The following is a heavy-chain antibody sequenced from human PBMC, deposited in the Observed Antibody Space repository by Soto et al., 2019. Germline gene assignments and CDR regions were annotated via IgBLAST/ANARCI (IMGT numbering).Heavy chain of an antibody. J-gene: IGHJ4*02. D-gene: IGHD6-13*01. V-gene: IGHV3-30*18. CDR3: TNGRRQQPPLD. Sequence: QVQLVESGGGVVQPGRSLRPSCPAPGFTFSNYVMQWVRQAPGKGLEWVAVISYDGSGKFYPDSEGRFTISRDNSKNTLYLQMNSLRAEDTAVYYCTNGRRQQPPLDWGQGTLVTVSS. CDR2: ISYDGSGK. CDR1: GFTFSNYV.